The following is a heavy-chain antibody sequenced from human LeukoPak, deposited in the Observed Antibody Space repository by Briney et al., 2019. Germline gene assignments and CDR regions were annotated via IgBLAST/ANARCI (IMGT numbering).Heavy chain of an antibody. J-gene: IGHJ6*03. CDR3: ESRKILGYCSGGSCYGYYYYYYMDV. CDR1: GVTFSSYA. CDR2: IIPIFGTA. Sequence: SVKVSCNASGVTFSSYAISWVRQAPGQGLEWMRVIIPIFGTANYAQKFQGRVTVTADESKSTAYMELSSLRSEDTAVYYCESRKILGYCSGGSCYGYYYYYYMDVWGKGTTVTISS. D-gene: IGHD2-15*01. V-gene: IGHV1-69*13.